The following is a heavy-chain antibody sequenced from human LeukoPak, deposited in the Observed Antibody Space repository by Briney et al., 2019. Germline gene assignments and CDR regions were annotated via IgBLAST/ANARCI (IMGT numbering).Heavy chain of an antibody. CDR2: IIPIFGTA. J-gene: IGHJ4*02. CDR3: ASYYGDYGITYYFDY. V-gene: IGHV1-69*06. CDR1: VGTFTIYA. Sequence: SVTVSCTASVGTFTIYAISWGRQAPGQGLERMGGIIPIFGTANYAQKFQGRVTITADKSTSTAYMELSSLRSEATDVYYCASYYGDYGITYYFDYWGQGTLVTVSS. D-gene: IGHD4-17*01.